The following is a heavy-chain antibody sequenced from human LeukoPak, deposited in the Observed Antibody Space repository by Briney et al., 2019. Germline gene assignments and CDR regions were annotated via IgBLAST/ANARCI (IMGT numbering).Heavy chain of an antibody. J-gene: IGHJ4*02. Sequence: GGSLRLSCVASGFTFSNHWMSWVRQAPGKGLEWVANIKQDGSEKNYVDSVKGRFTISRDNAKNSLHLQMSSLRADDTAVYYCARNGGTPDYWGQGTLVTVSS. CDR3: ARNGGTPDY. CDR2: IKQDGSEK. V-gene: IGHV3-7*05. CDR1: GFTFSNHW. D-gene: IGHD1-1*01.